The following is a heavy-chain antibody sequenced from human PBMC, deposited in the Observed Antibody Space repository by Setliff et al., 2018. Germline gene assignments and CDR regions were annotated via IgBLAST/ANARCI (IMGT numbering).Heavy chain of an antibody. CDR3: ARDCSIVVVPAARTKFDP. CDR2: ISVYNGDT. CDR1: GYSFTSYG. V-gene: IGHV1-18*01. Sequence: ASVKVSCKASGYSFTSYGISWVRQAPGQGLEWMGWISVYNGDTIYAQKFQGRVAMTTDTSTSTAYMELRSLRSDDTAMYYCARDCSIVVVPAARTKFDPWGQGTLVT. J-gene: IGHJ5*02. D-gene: IGHD2-2*01.